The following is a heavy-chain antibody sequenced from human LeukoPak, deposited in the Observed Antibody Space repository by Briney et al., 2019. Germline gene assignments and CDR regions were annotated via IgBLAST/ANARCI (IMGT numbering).Heavy chain of an antibody. V-gene: IGHV4-4*07. CDR2: IYTSGST. Sequence: SETPSLTCTVSGGPISSYYWSWVRQPAGKGLEWIGRIYTSGSTNYNPSLKSRVTMSVDTSKNQFSLKLSSVTAADTAVYYCAGWTYLTYYDILTGPQEPHDAFDIWGQGTMVTVSS. CDR3: AGWTYLTYYDILTGPQEPHDAFDI. CDR1: GGPISSYY. D-gene: IGHD3-9*01. J-gene: IGHJ3*02.